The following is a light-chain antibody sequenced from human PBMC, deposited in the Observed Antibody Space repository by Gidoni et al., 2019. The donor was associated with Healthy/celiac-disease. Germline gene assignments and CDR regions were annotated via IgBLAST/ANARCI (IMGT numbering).Light chain of an antibody. CDR1: QSVRSN. Sequence: ELVMTQSPASLSVSPGERATRSCRASQSVRSNLAWYQQKPGPAPRLLIYVASTSATGSPARFSGSGSGTEFTLTISSLQSEDFAVYYCQHYYNWPPLTFGGGTKVEIK. V-gene: IGKV3-15*01. CDR3: QHYYNWPPLT. J-gene: IGKJ4*01. CDR2: VAS.